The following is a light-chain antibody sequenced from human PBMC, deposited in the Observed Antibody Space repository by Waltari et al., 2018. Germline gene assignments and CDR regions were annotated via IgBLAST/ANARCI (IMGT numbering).Light chain of an antibody. V-gene: IGLV2-14*01. Sequence: QSALTQPASVSGSPGQSITISCYGTSSDVGFYNYVSWYQQHPGKAPKLIIYDVSQLPSGVSDRFSGSKSGNTASLTISGLQAEDEADYYCNSYTGSNSWVFGGGTKVTVL. J-gene: IGLJ3*02. CDR3: NSYTGSNSWV. CDR2: DVS. CDR1: SSDVGFYNY.